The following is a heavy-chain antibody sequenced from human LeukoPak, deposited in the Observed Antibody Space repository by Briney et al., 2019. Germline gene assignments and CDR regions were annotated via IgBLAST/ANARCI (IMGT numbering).Heavy chain of an antibody. J-gene: IGHJ4*02. V-gene: IGHV4-59*08. CDR1: GGSISSYY. Sequence: SETLSLTCTVSGGSISSYYWSWIRQPLGKGLEWIGYIHYSGSTNYNPSLKCRVTISVDTSKNQFSLKLSSGTAADTAVYYCARHDAYSSSWYFFDYWGQGTLVTVSS. CDR2: IHYSGST. D-gene: IGHD6-13*01. CDR3: ARHDAYSSSWYFFDY.